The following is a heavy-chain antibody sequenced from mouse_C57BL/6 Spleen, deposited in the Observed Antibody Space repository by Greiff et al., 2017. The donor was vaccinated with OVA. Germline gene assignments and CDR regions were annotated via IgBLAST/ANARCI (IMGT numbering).Heavy chain of an antibody. V-gene: IGHV3-6*01. J-gene: IGHJ4*01. D-gene: IGHD2-4*01. CDR1: GYSITSGYY. Sequence: DVKLQESGPGLVKPSQSLSLTCSVTGYSITSGYYWNWIRQFPGNKLEWMGYISYDGSNNYNPSLKNRISITRDTSKNQFFLKLNSVTTEDTATYYCARDGDYDDYAMDYWGQGTSVTVSS. CDR3: ARDGDYDDYAMDY. CDR2: ISYDGSN.